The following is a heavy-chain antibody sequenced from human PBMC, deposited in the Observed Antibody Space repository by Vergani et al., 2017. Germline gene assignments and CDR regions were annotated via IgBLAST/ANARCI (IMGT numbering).Heavy chain of an antibody. J-gene: IGHJ2*01. CDR1: GDSIISRSYY. Sequence: QMQLQESGPGLVKASETLSLTCTVSGDSIISRSYYWVWIRQPPGKGLEWIGSIYNSGNGDSSSSLKSRVTISGDTSKNQFSLRLTSVTAADTAVYYCASGKYYSDSTSHFRGRYFDVWGRGTLVTVPS. V-gene: IGHV4-39*01. CDR2: IYNSGNG. CDR3: ASGKYYSDSTSHFRGRYFDV. D-gene: IGHD3-16*01.